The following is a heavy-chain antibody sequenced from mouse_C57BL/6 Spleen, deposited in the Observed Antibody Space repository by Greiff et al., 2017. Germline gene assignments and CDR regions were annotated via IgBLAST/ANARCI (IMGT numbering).Heavy chain of an antibody. D-gene: IGHD2-3*01. CDR2: IHPNSGST. Sequence: QVQLKQPGAELVKPGASVKLSCKASGYTFTSYWMHWVKQRPGQGLEWIGMIHPNSGSTNYNEKFKSKATLTVDKSSSTAYMQLSSLTSEDSAVYYCARGYDGLPWFAYWGQGTLVTVSA. CDR3: ARGYDGLPWFAY. CDR1: GYTFTSYW. J-gene: IGHJ3*01. V-gene: IGHV1-64*01.